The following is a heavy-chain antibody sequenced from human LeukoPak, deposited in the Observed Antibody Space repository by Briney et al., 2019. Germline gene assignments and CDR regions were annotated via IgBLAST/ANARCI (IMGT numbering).Heavy chain of an antibody. D-gene: IGHD6-13*01. Sequence: GGSLRLSCAASGFTFNNYGMHWVRQAPGKGLEWVAVIWYDGRNKYYADSVKGGVTISRGNSKNTLYLQMSSVRAEDTAVYTCARDSGRSWYALSHHWFDPWGQGTLVTVTS. J-gene: IGHJ5*02. CDR1: GFTFNNYG. CDR3: ARDSGRSWYALSHHWFDP. CDR2: IWYDGRNK. V-gene: IGHV3-33*01.